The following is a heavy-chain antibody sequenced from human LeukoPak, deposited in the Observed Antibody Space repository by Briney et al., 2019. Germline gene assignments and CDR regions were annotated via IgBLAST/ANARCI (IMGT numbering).Heavy chain of an antibody. CDR2: IYYSGST. CDR3: AREGSRFLLYNWFDP. V-gene: IGHV4-38-2*02. Sequence: SETLSLPCTVSGYSFSSGSYWGWIRQPPGKGLEWIGSIYYSGSTHYNPSLKSRVTISVDTTKNQFSLKLSSVTAADTAVYYCAREGSRFLLYNWFDPWGQGTLVTVSS. D-gene: IGHD3-16*01. CDR1: GYSFSSGSY. J-gene: IGHJ5*02.